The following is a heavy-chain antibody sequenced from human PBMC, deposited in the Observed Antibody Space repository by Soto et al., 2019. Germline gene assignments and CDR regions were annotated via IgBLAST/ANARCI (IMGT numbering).Heavy chain of an antibody. CDR3: GADLSKAASCTYGMDV. CDR1: GGSFSGCY. D-gene: IGHD6-13*01. CDR2: INHSGST. V-gene: IGHV4-34*01. J-gene: IGHJ6*02. Sequence: SETRSLTCAGYGGSFSGCYWSWIRQPPGKGLEWIGEINHSGSTNYNPALKSRVTISVDTSQNQFSLKLRSVTAADTAVDSCGADLSKAASCTYGMDVWGQQTTVTVS.